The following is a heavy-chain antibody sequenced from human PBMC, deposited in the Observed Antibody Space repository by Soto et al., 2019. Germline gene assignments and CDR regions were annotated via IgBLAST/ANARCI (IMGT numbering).Heavy chain of an antibody. CDR2: ISYSGRT. CDR1: GSSIITDNYF. J-gene: IGHJ4*02. CDR3: ARRRASDYGGNHHPYYFDR. V-gene: IGHV4-39*01. Sequence: PSETLSLTCTVSGSSIITDNYFWVWIRQSPRRGLELIGSISYSGRTYDNPSLQSRVTISIDASKNQFSLKLTSVTTADTAVYYCARRRASDYGGNHHPYYFDRWGQGALVNLSS. D-gene: IGHD4-17*01.